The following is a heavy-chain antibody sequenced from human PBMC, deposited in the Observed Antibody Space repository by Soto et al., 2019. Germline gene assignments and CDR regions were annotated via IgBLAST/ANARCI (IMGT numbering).Heavy chain of an antibody. J-gene: IGHJ6*03. V-gene: IGHV1-2*04. CDR3: VRESGGATATLDYSYFYMDV. D-gene: IGHD5-12*01. CDR2: INPNSGVT. Sequence: QVQLVQSGAEVRKPGASVTVSCRSSGDSFNDYYIHWVRQAPGQGLEWMGWINPNSGVTKYAQKFQGWVSMTRDTSIRTVYMQLSRLIPDDTAVHYCVRESGGATATLDYSYFYMDVWGTRTTVTVSS. CDR1: GDSFNDYY.